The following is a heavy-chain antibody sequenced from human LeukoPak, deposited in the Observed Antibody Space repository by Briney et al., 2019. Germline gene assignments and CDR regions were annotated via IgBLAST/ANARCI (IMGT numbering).Heavy chain of an antibody. CDR3: AKVRMITMIAYDAFDV. V-gene: IGHV3-30*04. CDR1: GFTFHNYA. Sequence: GGSLRLSCAASGFTFHNYALHWVRQAPGKGLEWVAVVSYDGSYKDYADSVKGRFTISRDNSRNTLYLQMNSLRAEDTAVYYCAKVRMITMIAYDAFDVWGQGTMVTVSS. CDR2: VSYDGSYK. J-gene: IGHJ3*01. D-gene: IGHD3-22*01.